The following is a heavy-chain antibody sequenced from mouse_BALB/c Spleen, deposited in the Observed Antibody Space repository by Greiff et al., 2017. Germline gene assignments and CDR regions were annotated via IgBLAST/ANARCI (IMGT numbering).Heavy chain of an antibody. J-gene: IGHJ3*01. CDR3: ARRPFAY. V-gene: IGHV5-17*02. Sequence: DVHLVESGGGLVQPGGSRKLSCAASGFTFSSFGMHWVRQAPEKGLEWVAYISSGSSTIYYADTVKGRFTISRDNPKNTLFLQMTSLRSEDTAMYYCARRPFAYWGQGTLVTVSA. CDR1: GFTFSSFG. CDR2: ISSGSSTI.